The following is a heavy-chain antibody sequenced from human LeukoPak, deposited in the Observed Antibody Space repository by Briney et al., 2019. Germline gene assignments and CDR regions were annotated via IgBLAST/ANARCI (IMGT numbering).Heavy chain of an antibody. CDR2: IYYSGST. J-gene: IGHJ4*02. CDR3: AGRYGEAFSQLWPFDY. V-gene: IGHV4-39*01. D-gene: IGHD5-18*01. Sequence: SETLSLTCTVSGGSISSSSYYWGWIRQPPGKGLEWIGSIYYSGSTYYNPSLKSRVTISVDTSKNQFSLKLSSVTAADTAVYYCAGRYGEAFSQLWPFDYWGQGTLVTVSS. CDR1: GGSISSSSYY.